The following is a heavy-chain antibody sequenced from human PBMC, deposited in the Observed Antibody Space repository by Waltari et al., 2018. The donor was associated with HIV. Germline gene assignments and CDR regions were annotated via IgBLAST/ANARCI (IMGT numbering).Heavy chain of an antibody. CDR1: GYTFPSYG. J-gene: IGHJ5*02. CDR3: ARVRCSSSSCDHGWFDP. D-gene: IGHD2-2*01. CDR2: ISAYNGNT. Sequence: QVQLVQSGAEVKKPGASVKVSCKASGYTFPSYGISWVRQAPGQGLEWMGWISAYNGNTNYAQKLQGRVTMTTDTSTSTAYMELRSLRSVDTAVYYCARVRCSSSSCDHGWFDPWGQGTLVTVSS. V-gene: IGHV1-18*01.